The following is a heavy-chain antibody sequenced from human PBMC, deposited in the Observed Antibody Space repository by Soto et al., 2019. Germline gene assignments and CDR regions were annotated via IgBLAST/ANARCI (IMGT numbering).Heavy chain of an antibody. CDR1: GGSINSGAYY. Sequence: QVQLQESGPGLVKPSQTLSLTCTVSGGSINSGAYYWSWIRQHPGKGLEWIGYISYSGSTYYNPSLRSRVTISVDTSKNQFSLKLSSVTAADTAVYYCARDLIDGYFDCWGQGTLVTVSS. V-gene: IGHV4-31*03. CDR3: ARDLIDGYFDC. CDR2: ISYSGST. J-gene: IGHJ4*02.